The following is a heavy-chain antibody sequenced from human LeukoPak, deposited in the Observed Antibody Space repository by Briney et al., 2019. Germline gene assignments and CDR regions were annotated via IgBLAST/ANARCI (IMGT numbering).Heavy chain of an antibody. J-gene: IGHJ4*02. D-gene: IGHD3-10*01. CDR3: ARTSRDGSGSYYIY. CDR1: GYAFTSHS. CDR2: ISAYNGDT. Sequence: GASVKVSCKASGYAFTSHSISWVRQAPGQGLEWMGWISAYNGDTKYAQKTQGRVTMTTDASTSTAYMELRSLGSDDTAVYYCARTSRDGSGSYYIYWGQGTLVTVSS. V-gene: IGHV1-18*01.